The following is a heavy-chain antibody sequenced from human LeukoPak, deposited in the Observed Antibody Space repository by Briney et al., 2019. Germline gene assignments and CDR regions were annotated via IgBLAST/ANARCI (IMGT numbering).Heavy chain of an antibody. CDR2: IWYDGSNK. V-gene: IGHV3-33*01. D-gene: IGHD2-2*02. Sequence: GRSLRLSCAAPGFTFSSYGMHWVRQAPGKGLEWVAVIWYDGSNKYYVDSVKGRFTISRDNSKNTLYLQMNSLRAEDTAVYYCARGGANIGVVPAAINFDYWGQGTLVTVSS. CDR1: GFTFSSYG. CDR3: ARGGANIGVVPAAINFDY. J-gene: IGHJ4*02.